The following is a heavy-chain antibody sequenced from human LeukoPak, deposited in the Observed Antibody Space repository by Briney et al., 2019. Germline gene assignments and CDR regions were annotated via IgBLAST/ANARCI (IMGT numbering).Heavy chain of an antibody. CDR2: ISSSGSIL. V-gene: IGHV3-11*04. J-gene: IGHJ4*02. D-gene: IGHD1-1*01. Sequence: GGSLRLSCAASGFTFSHYYMGWIRQAPGKGLEWVSYISSSGSILYYADSVKGRFTISRDNAKNPLYLQMNSLRAEDTAVYYCARDSSNSYDYWGQGTLVTVSS. CDR1: GFTFSHYY. CDR3: ARDSSNSYDY.